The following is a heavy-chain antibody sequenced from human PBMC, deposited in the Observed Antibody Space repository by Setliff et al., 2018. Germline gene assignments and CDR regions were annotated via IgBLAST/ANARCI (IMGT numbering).Heavy chain of an antibody. V-gene: IGHV4-59*01. D-gene: IGHD3-22*01. CDR1: GGSFSGYY. CDR3: ARLYHNDNSADFRRAPFDV. J-gene: IGHJ3*01. Sequence: SETLSLTCAVYGGSFSGYYWSWIRQPPGKGLDWIGYVYSGGSPNYSPSFKSRVTMSIDTSKNQFSLKLKSVTAADTAVYYCARLYHNDNSADFRRAPFDVWGQGMMVTVSS. CDR2: VYSGGSP.